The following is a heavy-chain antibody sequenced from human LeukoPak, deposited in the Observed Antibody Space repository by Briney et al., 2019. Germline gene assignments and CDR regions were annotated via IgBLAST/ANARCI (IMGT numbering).Heavy chain of an antibody. D-gene: IGHD5-12*01. Sequence: GGSLRLSCAASGFTFSSYAMSWVRQAPGKGLEWVSAISGSGGSTYYADSVKGRFTTSRDNSKNTLYLQMNSLRAEDTAVYYCAKDPQGRVVATIFLIWGQGTLVTVSS. J-gene: IGHJ4*02. CDR2: ISGSGGST. CDR3: AKDPQGRVVATIFLI. CDR1: GFTFSSYA. V-gene: IGHV3-23*01.